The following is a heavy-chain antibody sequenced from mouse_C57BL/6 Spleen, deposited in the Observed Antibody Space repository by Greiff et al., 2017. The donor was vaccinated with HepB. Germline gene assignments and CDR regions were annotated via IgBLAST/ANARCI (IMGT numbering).Heavy chain of an antibody. D-gene: IGHD1-1*01. CDR3: ASPTGSSYDYAMDY. V-gene: IGHV1-22*01. CDR2: INPNNGGT. Sequence: EVQLQQSGPELVKPGASVKMSCKASGYTFTDYNMHWVKQSHGKSLEWIGYINPNNGGTSYNQKFKGKATLTVNKSSSTAYMELRSLTSEDSAVYYCASPTGSSYDYAMDYWGQGTSVTVSS. J-gene: IGHJ4*01. CDR1: GYTFTDYN.